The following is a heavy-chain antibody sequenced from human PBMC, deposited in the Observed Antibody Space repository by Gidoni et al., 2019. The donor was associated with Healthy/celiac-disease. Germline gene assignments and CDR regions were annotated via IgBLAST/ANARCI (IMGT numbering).Heavy chain of an antibody. Sequence: QVQLQESGPGLVKPSQTLSLTCTVSGGSISSGGYYWSWIRQHPGKGLEWIGYIYYSGSTYYNPSLKSRVTISVDTSKNQFSLKLSSVTAADTAVYYCARVRDFWSGYHYGMDVWGQGTTVTVSS. D-gene: IGHD3-3*01. CDR1: GGSISSGGYY. CDR3: ARVRDFWSGYHYGMDV. CDR2: IYYSGST. J-gene: IGHJ6*02. V-gene: IGHV4-31*03.